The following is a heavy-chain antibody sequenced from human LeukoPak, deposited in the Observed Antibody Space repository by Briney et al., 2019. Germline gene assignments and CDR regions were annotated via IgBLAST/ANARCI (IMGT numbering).Heavy chain of an antibody. J-gene: IGHJ5*02. CDR3: ERLVVVVPGASIHWFDP. V-gene: IGHV7-4-1*02. D-gene: IGHD2-2*01. Sequence: ASVKVSCKASGYTFTGYYMHWVRQAPGQGLEWMGWINTNTGNPTYAQAFTGRFVFSLDTSVRTAYLKISSLKADDTAMYYCERLVVVVPGASIHWFDPWGQGTLVTVSS. CDR1: GYTFTGYY. CDR2: INTNTGNP.